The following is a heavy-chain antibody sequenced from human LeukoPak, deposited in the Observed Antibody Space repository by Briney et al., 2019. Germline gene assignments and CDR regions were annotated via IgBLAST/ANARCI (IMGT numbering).Heavy chain of an antibody. CDR3: ARRKSSSWCYYYYYYMDV. Sequence: KPSETLSLTCAVYGGSFSGYYWSWIRQPPGKGLEWIGEINHSGSTNYNPSLKSRVTISVDTSKNQCSLKLSSVTAADTAVYYCARRKSSSWCYYYYYYMDVWGKGTTVTISS. V-gene: IGHV4-34*01. D-gene: IGHD6-13*01. CDR1: GGSFSGYY. CDR2: INHSGST. J-gene: IGHJ6*03.